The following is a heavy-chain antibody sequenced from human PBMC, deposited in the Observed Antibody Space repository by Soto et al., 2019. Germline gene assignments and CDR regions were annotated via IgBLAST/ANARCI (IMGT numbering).Heavy chain of an antibody. Sequence: ETLSLTCAVSGGSFTSNNWWTWVRQPPGQGLEWIGEIYRTGSTNYNPSLKSRVTISLDKSENQYSLKVTSLTAADTAVYYCASRDPGTSVDYWGQGTLVTVSS. D-gene: IGHD1-7*01. V-gene: IGHV4-4*02. J-gene: IGHJ4*02. CDR3: ASRDPGTSVDY. CDR2: IYRTGST. CDR1: GGSFTSNNW.